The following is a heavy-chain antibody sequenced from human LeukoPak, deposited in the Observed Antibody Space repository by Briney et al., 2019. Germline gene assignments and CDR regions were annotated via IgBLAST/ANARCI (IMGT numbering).Heavy chain of an antibody. Sequence: SETLSLTCAVYGGSFSGYYWSWIRQPPGKGLEWIGEINHSGSTNYNPSLKSRVTISVDTSKNQFSLKLSSVTAADTAVYYCARERRMVWFGESSYYFDYWGQGTLVTVSS. CDR3: ARERRMVWFGESSYYFDY. J-gene: IGHJ4*02. V-gene: IGHV4-34*01. CDR1: GGSFSGYY. D-gene: IGHD3-10*01. CDR2: INHSGST.